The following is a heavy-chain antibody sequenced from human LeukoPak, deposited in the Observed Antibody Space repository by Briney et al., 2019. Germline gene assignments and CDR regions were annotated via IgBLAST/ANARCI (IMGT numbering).Heavy chain of an antibody. V-gene: IGHV3-30*03. CDR2: ISHDGDND. CDR1: GFIFNNYD. D-gene: IGHD6-13*01. J-gene: IGHJ5*02. CDR3: ARERGIAPAFRWNWFDP. Sequence: PGGSLRLSCAASGFIFNNYDIHWVRQAPGKGLEWVAVISHDGDNDYFVDSVKGRFTISRDNYKNTVYLQMNSLRAEDTAVYYCARERGIAPAFRWNWFDPWGQGTLVTVSS.